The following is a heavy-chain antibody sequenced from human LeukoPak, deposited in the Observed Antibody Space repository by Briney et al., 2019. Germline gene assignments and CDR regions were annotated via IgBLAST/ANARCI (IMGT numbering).Heavy chain of an antibody. Sequence: SETLSLTCTVSGGSISNYYWTWIRQPPGKGLECIGYIYYSGSTNYNPSLKSRVTISVDTSKNQFSLKLSSATAADTAVYYCARDSGAIYGSRNWWFDPWGQGTLVTVSS. CDR1: GGSISNYY. D-gene: IGHD1-26*01. CDR3: ARDSGAIYGSRNWWFDP. CDR2: IYYSGST. V-gene: IGHV4-59*01. J-gene: IGHJ5*02.